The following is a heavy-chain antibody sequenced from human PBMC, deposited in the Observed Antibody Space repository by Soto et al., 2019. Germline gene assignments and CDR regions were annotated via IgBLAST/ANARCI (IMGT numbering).Heavy chain of an antibody. CDR1: GFTFSSYA. J-gene: IGHJ4*02. CDR3: AKVFYYYDSSGYYHFDY. V-gene: IGHV3-23*01. CDR2: ISGSGSTI. D-gene: IGHD3-22*01. Sequence: PGGSLRLSCAASGFTFSSYAVSWVHQAPGKXPEWISSISGSGSTIYYADSVKGRFTISRDNSKNTLYLQMSSLRAEDTAVYYCAKVFYYYDSSGYYHFDYWGQGTLVTVSS.